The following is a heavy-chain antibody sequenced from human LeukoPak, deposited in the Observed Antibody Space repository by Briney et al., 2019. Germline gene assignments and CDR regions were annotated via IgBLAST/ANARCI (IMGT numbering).Heavy chain of an antibody. Sequence: PGGSLRLSCVVSGFTVSSNYMSWVRQAPGKGLEWVSVLYSGGNTYHADSVKGRITISRDNSKNTLYLQMNSLRAEDTAVYYCAREGASSSFGYWGQGTLVTVSS. CDR1: GFTVSSNY. J-gene: IGHJ4*02. CDR3: AREGASSSFGY. D-gene: IGHD6-13*01. V-gene: IGHV3-53*01. CDR2: LYSGGNT.